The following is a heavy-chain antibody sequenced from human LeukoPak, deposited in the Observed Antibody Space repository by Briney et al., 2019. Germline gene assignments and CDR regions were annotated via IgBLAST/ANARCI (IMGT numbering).Heavy chain of an antibody. CDR3: ARGYYYDSSGYYPSYYFDY. Sequence: ASVKVSCKASGYTFTSYDINWVRQATGQGLEWMGWMNPNSGNTGYAQKFQGRVTMTRNTSISTAYMELSSLRSEDTAVYYCARGYYYDSSGYYPSYYFDYWGQGTLVTVSS. D-gene: IGHD3-22*01. CDR2: MNPNSGNT. J-gene: IGHJ4*02. CDR1: GYTFTSYD. V-gene: IGHV1-8*01.